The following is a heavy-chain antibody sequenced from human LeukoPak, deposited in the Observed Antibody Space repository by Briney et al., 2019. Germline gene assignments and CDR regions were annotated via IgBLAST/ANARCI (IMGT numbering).Heavy chain of an antibody. CDR3: ARERTPIFGQRYLGYYFDY. Sequence: SETLSLTCAVYGGSFSGYYWSWIRQPPGKGLEWIGRIYTSGSTNYNPSLKSRVTMSVDTSKNQFSLKLSSVTAADTAVYYCARERTPIFGQRYLGYYFDYWGQGTLVTVSS. V-gene: IGHV4-4*07. J-gene: IGHJ4*02. CDR1: GGSFSGYY. CDR2: IYTSGST. D-gene: IGHD3-3*01.